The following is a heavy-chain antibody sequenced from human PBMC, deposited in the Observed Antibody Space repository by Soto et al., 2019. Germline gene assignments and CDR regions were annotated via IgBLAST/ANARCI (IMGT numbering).Heavy chain of an antibody. J-gene: IGHJ6*02. CDR2: INPNSGGT. D-gene: IGHD6-6*01. CDR3: ARGKAARPGSYYYYYGLDV. Sequence: GASVKVSCKASGYTFTGYYMHWVRQAPGQGLEWMGWINPNSGGTNYAQKFQGWVTMTRDTSISTAYMELSRLRSDDTAVYYCARGKAARPGSYYYYYGLDVWGQGTTVTVSS. V-gene: IGHV1-2*04. CDR1: GYTFTGYY.